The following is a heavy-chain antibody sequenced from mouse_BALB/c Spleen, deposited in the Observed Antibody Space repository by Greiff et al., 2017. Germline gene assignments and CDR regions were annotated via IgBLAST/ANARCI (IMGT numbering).Heavy chain of an antibody. Sequence: EVQLVESGGGLVKPGGSLKLSCAASGFTFSDYYMYWVRQTPEKRLEWVATISDGGSYTEYPDSVKGRFTISRDNAKNNLYLQMSSLKSEDTAMYYCARGGAMDYWGQGTSVTVSS. CDR3: ARGGAMDY. CDR1: GFTFSDYY. V-gene: IGHV5-4*02. J-gene: IGHJ4*01. CDR2: ISDGGSYT.